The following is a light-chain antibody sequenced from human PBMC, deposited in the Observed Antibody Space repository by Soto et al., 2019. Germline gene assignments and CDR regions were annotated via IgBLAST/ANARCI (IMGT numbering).Light chain of an antibody. CDR2: EVT. J-gene: IGLJ2*01. Sequence: QSALTQPASVSGSPGQSITISCTGTSSDIGTYDYVSWYQHHPGKAPKLMIYEVTNWPSGVSDRFSGSKSGKTASLTISGLQAEDEADYYCSSYTTTTTPVVFGGGTKLTVL. V-gene: IGLV2-14*01. CDR3: SSYTTTTTPVV. CDR1: SSDIGTYDY.